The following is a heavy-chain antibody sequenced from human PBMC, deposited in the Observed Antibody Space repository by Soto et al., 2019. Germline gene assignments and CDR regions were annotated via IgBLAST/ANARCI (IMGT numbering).Heavy chain of an antibody. J-gene: IGHJ1*01. V-gene: IGHV4-38-2*01. D-gene: IGHD3-3*01. CDR3: ARTDNVGYYQH. Sequence: SETLSLTCAVSGDAIIGIYHCGWHRQSPGRGLEWIASIYHTGTTYYTPSLESRLTISVDTSKNQFSLRLRSVTAADSAVYFCARTDNVGYYQHFGQGNLVTVSS. CDR1: GDAIIGIYH. CDR2: IYHTGTT.